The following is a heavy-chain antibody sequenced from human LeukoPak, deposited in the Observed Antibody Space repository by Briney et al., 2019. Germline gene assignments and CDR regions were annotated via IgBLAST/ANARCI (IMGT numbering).Heavy chain of an antibody. V-gene: IGHV5-51*01. CDR2: IYPGDSDT. D-gene: IGHD3-22*01. CDR3: ARTGRFSSGSYDY. CDR1: GYTFTSYW. Sequence: GESLKISCQVSGYTFTSYWIGWVRQMPGKGLEWMGIIYPGDSDTRYSPSFHGQVTISADKSISTVYLQWSSLKPSDTAVYYCARTGRFSSGSYDYWGQGTLVTVSS. J-gene: IGHJ4*02.